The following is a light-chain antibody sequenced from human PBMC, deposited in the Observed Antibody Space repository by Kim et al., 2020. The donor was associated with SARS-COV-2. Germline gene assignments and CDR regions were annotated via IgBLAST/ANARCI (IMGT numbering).Light chain of an antibody. CDR2: GVS. J-gene: IGLJ2*01. CDR3: SSYTSSITVV. Sequence: GHSVTISSTGTNSDVGGSNYVSWYQQHPGKAPKLMIYGVSYRPSGISNRFSGSKSGNTASLTISGLQAEDEADYYCSSYTSSITVVFGGGTKVTVL. CDR1: NSDVGGSNY. V-gene: IGLV2-14*03.